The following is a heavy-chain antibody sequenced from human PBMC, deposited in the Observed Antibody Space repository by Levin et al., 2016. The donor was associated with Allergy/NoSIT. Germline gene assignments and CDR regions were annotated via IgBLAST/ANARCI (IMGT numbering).Heavy chain of an antibody. CDR1: EYTFSNVW. Sequence: GESLKISCAASEYTFSNVWMSWVRQAPGKGLEWVGRIQSKTDGGTTDYAAPVKGRFTISRDESENTLYLQMNSLKTEDTAVYYCTTGLQWLSTGDYWGQGTLVTVSS. CDR2: IQSKTDGGTT. CDR3: TTGLQWLSTGDY. V-gene: IGHV3-15*01. J-gene: IGHJ4*02. D-gene: IGHD3-22*01.